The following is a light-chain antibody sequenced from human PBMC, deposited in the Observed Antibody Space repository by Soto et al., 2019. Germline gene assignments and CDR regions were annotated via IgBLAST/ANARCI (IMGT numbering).Light chain of an antibody. CDR3: SSYRRPATLF. CDR2: EVT. V-gene: IGLV2-14*01. J-gene: IGLJ1*01. Sequence: ALTQPASVSGSPGQSITISCTGTNTDIGGYNWVSWYQQHPGRAPKLSIYEVTNRPSGVSDRFSGSKSGNTASLTISGLQTNNEADYFCSSYRRPATLFFGPGTKVT. CDR1: NTDIGGYNW.